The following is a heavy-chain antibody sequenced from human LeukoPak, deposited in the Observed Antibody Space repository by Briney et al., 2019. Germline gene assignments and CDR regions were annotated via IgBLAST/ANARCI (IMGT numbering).Heavy chain of an antibody. Sequence: GGSLRLSCAASGFTFSYYSMTWVRQAPGKGLEWVSYIDSSSATTYYADSVKGRFIISRDNAKNSLYLQMNSMRAEDTAVYYCARDRGGKYCSSTSCPVDYWGQGTLVTVSS. J-gene: IGHJ4*02. CDR3: ARDRGGKYCSSTSCPVDY. V-gene: IGHV3-48*01. CDR2: IDSSSATT. D-gene: IGHD2-2*01. CDR1: GFTFSYYS.